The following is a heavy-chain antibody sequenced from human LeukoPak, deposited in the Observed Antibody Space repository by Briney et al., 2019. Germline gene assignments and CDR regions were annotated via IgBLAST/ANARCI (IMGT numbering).Heavy chain of an antibody. D-gene: IGHD4-11*01. Sequence: SVKVSCKASGGTFSSYAISWVRQAPGQGLEWMGGIIPIFGTANYAQKFQGRVTITTDESTSTAYMELSSLRSEDTAVYYCARGRFYGNYVPSYYSYMDVWGKGTTVTVSS. CDR3: ARGRFYGNYVPSYYSYMDV. J-gene: IGHJ6*03. CDR1: GGTFSSYA. V-gene: IGHV1-69*05. CDR2: IIPIFGTA.